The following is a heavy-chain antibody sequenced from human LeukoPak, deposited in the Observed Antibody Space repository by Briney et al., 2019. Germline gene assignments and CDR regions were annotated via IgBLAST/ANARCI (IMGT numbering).Heavy chain of an antibody. Sequence: SETLSLTCTVSGGSISSYYWSWIRQPPGKGLEWIGYIYYSGSTNYNPSLKSRVTISVDTSKNQFSLKLSSVTAADTAVYYCASISIYDFWSGYYNWGQGTLVTVSS. D-gene: IGHD3-3*01. CDR2: IYYSGST. CDR3: ASISIYDFWSGYYN. J-gene: IGHJ4*02. CDR1: GGSISSYY. V-gene: IGHV4-59*01.